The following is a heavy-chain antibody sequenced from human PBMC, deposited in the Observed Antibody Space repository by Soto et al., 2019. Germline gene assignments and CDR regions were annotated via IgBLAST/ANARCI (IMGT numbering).Heavy chain of an antibody. CDR3: ARLGSSNSHDY. CDR1: GYNFANYW. Sequence: PGESLKISCKGSGYNFANYWIGWVRQMPGKGLEWMGVIYPGDSETRYSPSFQGQVTISADKSISTVYLQWSSLKASDTAMFYCARLGSSNSHDYWGQGTLVTVSS. CDR2: IYPGDSET. D-gene: IGHD4-4*01. V-gene: IGHV5-51*01. J-gene: IGHJ4*02.